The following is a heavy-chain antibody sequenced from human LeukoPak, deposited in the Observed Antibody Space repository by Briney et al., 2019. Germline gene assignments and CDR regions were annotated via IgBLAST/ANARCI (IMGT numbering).Heavy chain of an antibody. V-gene: IGHV4-34*01. CDR3: ARAGGYCSGGSCYS. CDR2: INHSGST. D-gene: IGHD2-15*01. Sequence: TSETLSLTCAVYGGSFSGYYRSWIRQPPGKGLEWIGEINHSGSTNYNPSLKSRVTISVDTSKNQFSLKLSSVTAADTAVYYCARAGGYCSGGSCYSWGQGTLVTVSS. CDR1: GGSFSGYY. J-gene: IGHJ4*02.